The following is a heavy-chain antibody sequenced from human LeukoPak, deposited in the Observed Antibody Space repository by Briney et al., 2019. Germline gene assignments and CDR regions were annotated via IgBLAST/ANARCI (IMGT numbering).Heavy chain of an antibody. CDR2: ISGSGGST. Sequence: GGSLRLSCAASGFTSSSYAMSWVRQAPGKGLEWVSAISGSGGSTYYADSVKGRFTISRDNAKSRVYLQMNSLRAEDTAVYYCARERLSYCGGDCPWGQGTLVTVSS. J-gene: IGHJ5*02. D-gene: IGHD2-21*02. V-gene: IGHV3-23*01. CDR1: GFTSSSYA. CDR3: ARERLSYCGGDCP.